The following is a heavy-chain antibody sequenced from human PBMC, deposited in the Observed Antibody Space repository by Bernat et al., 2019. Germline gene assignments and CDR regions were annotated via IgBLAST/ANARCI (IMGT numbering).Heavy chain of an antibody. D-gene: IGHD6-19*01. Sequence: QVQLVESGGGVVQPGRSLRLSCAASGFTFSSYGMHWVRQAPGKGLEWVAVISYDGSTKYYADSVKGRFTISRDNSKNTLYLQMNSLRAEDTAVYYCAKDGGGYGDYVSYWGQGTLVTVSS. V-gene: IGHV3-30*18. CDR2: ISYDGSTK. CDR1: GFTFSSYG. J-gene: IGHJ4*02. CDR3: AKDGGGYGDYVSY.